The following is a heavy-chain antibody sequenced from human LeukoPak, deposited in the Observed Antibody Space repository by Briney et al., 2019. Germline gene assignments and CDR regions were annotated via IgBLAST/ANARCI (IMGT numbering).Heavy chain of an antibody. D-gene: IGHD1/OR15-1a*01. CDR1: GPSFSGQW. V-gene: IGHV3-7*01. CDR2: IKYDGSEK. Sequence: PGGSLRLSCTASGPSFSGQWMNWVRQSPGQGLEWVANIKYDGSEKYYVDSVKGRFTISREDAKNSLSLRMDSVRPEDTAVYYCAFNNNFKYWGQGTLVIVSS. J-gene: IGHJ4*02. CDR3: AFNNNFKY.